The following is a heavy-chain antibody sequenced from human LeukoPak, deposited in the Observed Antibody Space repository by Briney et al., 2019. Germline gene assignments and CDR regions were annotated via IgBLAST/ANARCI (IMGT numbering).Heavy chain of an antibody. D-gene: IGHD3-22*01. Sequence: PSGGSLRLSCAASGFTFSSYAMSWVRQAPGKGLEWVSAISGSGGSTYYADSVKGRFTISRDNSKNTLYLQMNSLRAEDTAVYYCAKDLIPGYYDSSATFGYYYGMDVWGQGTTVTVSS. J-gene: IGHJ6*02. CDR1: GFTFSSYA. CDR2: ISGSGGST. V-gene: IGHV3-23*01. CDR3: AKDLIPGYYDSSATFGYYYGMDV.